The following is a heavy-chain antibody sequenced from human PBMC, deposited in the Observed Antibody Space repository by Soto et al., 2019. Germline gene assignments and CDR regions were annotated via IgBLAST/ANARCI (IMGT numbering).Heavy chain of an antibody. Sequence: SETLSLTCAVYGGSFSGYYWSWIRQPPGKGLEWIGEINHSGSTNYNPSLKSRVTISVDTSKNQFSLKLSSVTAADTAVYYCAGSLRYFDWDYYYGMDVWGQGTTVTVSS. D-gene: IGHD3-9*01. J-gene: IGHJ6*02. CDR1: GGSFSGYY. V-gene: IGHV4-34*01. CDR2: INHSGST. CDR3: AGSLRYFDWDYYYGMDV.